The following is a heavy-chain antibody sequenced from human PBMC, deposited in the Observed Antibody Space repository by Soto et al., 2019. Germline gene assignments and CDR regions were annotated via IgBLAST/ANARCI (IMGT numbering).Heavy chain of an antibody. V-gene: IGHV3-66*01. CDR3: ARDRGGYYGMDV. J-gene: IGHJ6*02. Sequence: EVQLVESGGGLVQSGGSLRLSCAASGFTVSTMYMNWVRQAPGQGLEWVSVIYSGGTTYYADSVKGRFSISRDISKNTLFLQMSSLRAEDTAVYYCARDRGGYYGMDVWGQGTTVTVSS. D-gene: IGHD3-10*01. CDR2: IYSGGTT. CDR1: GFTVSTMY.